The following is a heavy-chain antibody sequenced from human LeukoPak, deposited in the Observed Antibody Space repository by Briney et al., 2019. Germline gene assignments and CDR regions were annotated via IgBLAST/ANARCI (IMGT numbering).Heavy chain of an antibody. CDR2: IRYDGSNK. D-gene: IGHD2-15*01. Sequence: PGGSLRLSCAASGSTFSSYGMNWVRQAPGKGLEWVAFIRYDGSNKYYADSVKGRFTISRDNSKNTLYLQMNSLRADDTSVYYCASSDDSGGSRHYYYYGMDVWGQGTTVTVSS. CDR3: ASSDDSGGSRHYYYYGMDV. J-gene: IGHJ6*02. V-gene: IGHV3-30*02. CDR1: GSTFSSYG.